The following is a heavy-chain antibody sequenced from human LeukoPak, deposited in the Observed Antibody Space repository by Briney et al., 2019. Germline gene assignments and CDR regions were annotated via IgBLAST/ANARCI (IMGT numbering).Heavy chain of an antibody. CDR3: ARNLIPEQLVLNF. CDR2: IYYTGST. Sequence: SETLSLTCTVSGGSISSYYWSWIRQPPGKGLEWIGYIYYTGSTNYNPSLKSRVTMSVDTSKNQFSLNLKSVTPEDTAVYCARNLIPEQLVLNFWGQGTLVTVSS. V-gene: IGHV4-59*01. J-gene: IGHJ4*02. D-gene: IGHD6-13*01. CDR1: GGSISSYY.